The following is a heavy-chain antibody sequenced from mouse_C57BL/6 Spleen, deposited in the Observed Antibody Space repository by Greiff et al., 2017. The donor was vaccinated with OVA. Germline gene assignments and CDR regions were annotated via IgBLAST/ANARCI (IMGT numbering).Heavy chain of an antibody. CDR1: GFTFSDYY. CDR2: INYDGSST. D-gene: IGHD1-1*01. Sequence: EVQLQESEGGLVQPGSSMKLSCTASGFTFSDYYMAWVRQVPEKGLEWVANINYDGSSTYYLDSLKSRFIISRDNAKNILYLQMSSLKSEDTATYYCARDRGYYGSPWYFDVWGTGTTVTVSS. V-gene: IGHV5-16*01. J-gene: IGHJ1*03. CDR3: ARDRGYYGSPWYFDV.